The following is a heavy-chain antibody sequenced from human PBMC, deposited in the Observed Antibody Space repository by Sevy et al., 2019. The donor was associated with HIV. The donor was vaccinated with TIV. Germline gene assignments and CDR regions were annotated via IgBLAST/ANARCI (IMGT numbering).Heavy chain of an antibody. V-gene: IGHV4-34*01. CDR3: AGFWFGELSRRGDWFDP. D-gene: IGHD3-10*01. Sequence: SETLSLTCAVYGGSFSGYYWSWIRQPPGKGLEWIGEINHSGSTNYNPSLKSRVTISVDTSKNQFSLKLSSVTAADTAVYYCAGFWFGELSRRGDWFDPWGQGTLVTVSS. CDR2: INHSGST. CDR1: GGSFSGYY. J-gene: IGHJ5*02.